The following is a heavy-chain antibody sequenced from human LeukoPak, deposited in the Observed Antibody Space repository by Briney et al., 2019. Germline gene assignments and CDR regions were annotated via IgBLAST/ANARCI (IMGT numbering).Heavy chain of an antibody. V-gene: IGHV3-23*01. CDR2: ISGSGGST. CDR3: AELGITMIGGV. Sequence: GGSLRLSCAASGFTFRSYGMSWVRQAPGKGLEWVSAISGSGGSTYYADSVKGRFTISRDNAKNSLYLQMNSLRAEDTAVYYCAELGITMIGGVWGKGTTVTISS. CDR1: GFTFRSYG. J-gene: IGHJ6*04. D-gene: IGHD3-10*02.